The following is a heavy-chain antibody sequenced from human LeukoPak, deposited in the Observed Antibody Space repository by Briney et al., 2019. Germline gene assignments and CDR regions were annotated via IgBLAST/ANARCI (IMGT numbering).Heavy chain of an antibody. V-gene: IGHV3-48*03. CDR3: ARTRGASRIYYFDY. CDR2: ISGSGTSI. Sequence: GGSLRLSCAASGFTFSSYAMSWVRQAPGKGLEWLSYISGSGTSIQYADSVKGRFTISRDNAKNSLFLHMNSLRADDTAVYYCARTRGASRIYYFDYWGQGAPVTVSS. J-gene: IGHJ4*02. CDR1: GFTFSSYA. D-gene: IGHD2/OR15-2a*01.